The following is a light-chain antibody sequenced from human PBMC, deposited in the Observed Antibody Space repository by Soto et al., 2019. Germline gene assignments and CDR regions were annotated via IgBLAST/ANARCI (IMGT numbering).Light chain of an antibody. CDR1: QRISSY. CDR2: ATS. V-gene: IGKV1-39*01. CDR3: QQSYSTPRT. Sequence: DIQMTQSPSSLSASVGDRVTITSRASQRISSYVNWYQQKPGKAPKLLIYATSSLQSEVPSRGSCSGSGTDFTLTISSLTPEDFETYYCQQSYSTPRTFGQGTKVDI. J-gene: IGKJ1*01.